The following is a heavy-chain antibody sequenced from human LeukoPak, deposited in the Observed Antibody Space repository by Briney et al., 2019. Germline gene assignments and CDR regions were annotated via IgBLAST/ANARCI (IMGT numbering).Heavy chain of an antibody. CDR3: ARLFHGWITAPGRYDNYMDV. D-gene: IGHD6-13*01. CDR1: GGSFSDYY. Sequence: SETLSLTCAVYGGSFSDYYWSWIRQPPGKGLEWIGEINHSGSTNYNPSLKSRVTISVDTSKNQFSLKLSSVTAADTAVFYCARLFHGWITAPGRYDNYMDVWGKGTTVTVSS. V-gene: IGHV4-34*01. J-gene: IGHJ6*03. CDR2: INHSGST.